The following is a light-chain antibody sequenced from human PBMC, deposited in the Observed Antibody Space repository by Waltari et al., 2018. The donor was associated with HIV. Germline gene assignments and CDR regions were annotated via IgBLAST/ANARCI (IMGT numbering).Light chain of an antibody. J-gene: IGLJ2*01. CDR2: EVT. CDR3: SSYAPTNNFYVL. CDR1: SSDIGGYNY. Sequence: QSALTQPPSASGSPGQSVTIPCTGPSSDIGGYNYVSWYQQHPGKAPKLIMTEVTKRPSGVPDRFSGSKSGNTASLTVSGLQAEDEAHYYCSSYAPTNNFYVLFGGGTALTVL. V-gene: IGLV2-8*01.